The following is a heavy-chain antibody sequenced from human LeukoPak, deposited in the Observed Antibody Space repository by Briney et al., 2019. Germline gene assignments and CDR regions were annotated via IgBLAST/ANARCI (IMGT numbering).Heavy chain of an antibody. D-gene: IGHD3-22*01. V-gene: IGHV1-18*01. CDR1: GYTFTSYG. CDR2: ISAYNGNT. CDR3: ARDYPPYDSSGYDAFYI. J-gene: IGHJ3*02. Sequence: ASVKVSCKASGYTFTSYGISWVRQAPGQGLEWMGWISAYNGNTNYAQKLQGRVTMTTDTSTSTAYMEPRSLRSDDTAVYYCARDYPPYDSSGYDAFYIWGQGTMVTVSS.